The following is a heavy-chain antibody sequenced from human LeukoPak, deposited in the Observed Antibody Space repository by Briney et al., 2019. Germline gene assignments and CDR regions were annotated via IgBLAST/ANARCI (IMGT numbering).Heavy chain of an antibody. CDR1: GGSISSYY. CDR2: IYSSGST. Sequence: ETLSLTCTVSGGSISSYYWSWIRQPARKGLELIGRIYSSGSTNYNPSLKSRVTMSVDTSKNQFSLKLSSVTAADTAVYYCARDRIGYCTNGVCYTSSSSSWYWFDPWGQGTLVTVSS. D-gene: IGHD2-8*01. V-gene: IGHV4-4*07. J-gene: IGHJ5*02. CDR3: ARDRIGYCTNGVCYTSSSSSWYWFDP.